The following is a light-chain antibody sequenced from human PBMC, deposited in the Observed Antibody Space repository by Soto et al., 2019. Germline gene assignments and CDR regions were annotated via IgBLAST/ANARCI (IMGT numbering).Light chain of an antibody. Sequence: EIVMTQSPGTLSVSPGERATLSCRASQSVSINLAWYQQKPGQAPRLLIYDASTRATGIPARFRGSGSGTEFTLTISSLQSKDFAVYYCQQYNNWHPLTFGGGTKVDIK. V-gene: IGKV3D-15*01. CDR1: QSVSIN. CDR3: QQYNNWHPLT. J-gene: IGKJ4*01. CDR2: DAS.